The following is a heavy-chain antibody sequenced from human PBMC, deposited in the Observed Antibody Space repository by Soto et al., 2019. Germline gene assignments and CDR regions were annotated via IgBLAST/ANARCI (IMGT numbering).Heavy chain of an antibody. J-gene: IGHJ4*02. CDR3: AKGARSSSGSDGYKFDY. Sequence: EVQLLEFGGHLVQPGGSLRLSCAASGFTFSNYAMTWVRRAPGKGLEWVSSISGGGNTYYADSVKGRFTISRDNSKSTLYRQMDSLRVEDTAVYYCAKGARSSSGSDGYKFDYWGQGTLVTVSS. CDR2: ISGGGNT. V-gene: IGHV3-23*01. CDR1: GFTFSNYA. D-gene: IGHD2-21*01.